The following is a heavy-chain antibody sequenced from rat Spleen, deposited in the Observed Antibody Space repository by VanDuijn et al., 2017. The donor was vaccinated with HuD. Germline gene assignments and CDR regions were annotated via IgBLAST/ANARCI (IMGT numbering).Heavy chain of an antibody. CDR2: ITNTGGNI. D-gene: IGHD1-9*01. J-gene: IGHJ2*01. V-gene: IGHV5-31*01. Sequence: EVQLVESGGGLVQPGRSLKLSCVASGFTFNNYWMTWIRQAPGKGLEWVASITNTGGNIYYPDSVKGRFTISRDTAQNTLYLQMNSLRSEDTAIYYCARPTTGIPFNYWGQGVMVTVSS. CDR1: GFTFNNYW. CDR3: ARPTTGIPFNY.